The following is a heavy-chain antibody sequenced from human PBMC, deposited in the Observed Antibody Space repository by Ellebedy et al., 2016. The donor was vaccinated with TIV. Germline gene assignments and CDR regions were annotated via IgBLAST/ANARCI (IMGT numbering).Heavy chain of an antibody. V-gene: IGHV3-66*01. J-gene: IGHJ6*04. D-gene: IGHD6-19*01. Sequence: PGGSLRLSCAASGFTFSTYSMNWVRQAPGKGLEWVSVIYSDGSTFYADSVKGRLAISRDSSKNTLYLQMSSLRAEDTAVYYCARGITVADSRGFFYYYGLDVWGKGTTVTVCS. CDR1: GFTFSTYS. CDR2: IYSDGST. CDR3: ARGITVADSRGFFYYYGLDV.